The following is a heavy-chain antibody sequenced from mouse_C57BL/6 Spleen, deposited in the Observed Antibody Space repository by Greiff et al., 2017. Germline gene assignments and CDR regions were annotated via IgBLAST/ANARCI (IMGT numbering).Heavy chain of an antibody. D-gene: IGHD2-5*01. CDR3: ARHGYYSSNGGDYFDY. V-gene: IGHV5-6*01. Sequence: EVKLQESGGDLVKPGGSLKLSCAASGFTFSSYGMSWVRQTPDKRLEWVATISSGGSYTYYPDSVKGRFTISRDNAKNTLYLQMSSLKSEDTALYYCARHGYYSSNGGDYFDYWGQGTTRTVSS. CDR2: ISSGGSYT. CDR1: GFTFSSYG. J-gene: IGHJ2*01.